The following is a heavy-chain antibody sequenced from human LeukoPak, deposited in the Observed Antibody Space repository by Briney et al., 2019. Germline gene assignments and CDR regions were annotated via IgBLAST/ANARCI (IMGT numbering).Heavy chain of an antibody. CDR3: AKGYCSSTSCKESFFDY. CDR1: GFTFSSYA. V-gene: IGHV3-23*01. CDR2: ISGSGGST. Sequence: GGPLRLSCAASGFTFSSYAMNWVRQAPGKGLEWVSTISGSGGSTYYFVKGRFTISRDNSKNTLYLQMISLGAEDTAVYYCAKGYCSSTSCKESFFDYWGQGTLVTVSS. D-gene: IGHD2-2*01. J-gene: IGHJ4*02.